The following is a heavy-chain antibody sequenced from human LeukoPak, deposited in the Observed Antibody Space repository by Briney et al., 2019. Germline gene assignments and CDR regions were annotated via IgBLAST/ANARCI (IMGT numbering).Heavy chain of an antibody. D-gene: IGHD3-22*01. CDR2: IIPIFGTA. Sequence: VASVKVSCKASGGTFSSYAISWVRQAPGQGLEWMGGIIPIFGTANYAQKFQGRVTITADESTGTAYMELSSLRSEDTAVYYCASWDDSSGHGYFDYWGQGTLVTVSS. J-gene: IGHJ4*02. CDR3: ASWDDSSGHGYFDY. CDR1: GGTFSSYA. V-gene: IGHV1-69*13.